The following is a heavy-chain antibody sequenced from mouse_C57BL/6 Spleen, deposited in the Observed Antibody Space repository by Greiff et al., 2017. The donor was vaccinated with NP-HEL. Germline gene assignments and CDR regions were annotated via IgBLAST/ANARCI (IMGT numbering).Heavy chain of an antibody. CDR3: TRGDYYGSSYWYFDV. CDR2: ISSGGDYI. V-gene: IGHV5S21*01. Sequence: VKLVESGEGLVKPGGSLKLSCAASGFTFSSYAMSWVRQTPEKRLEWVAYISSGGDYIYYADTVKGRFTISRDNARNTLYLQMSSLKSEDTAMYYCTRGDYYGSSYWYFDVWGTGTTVTVSS. D-gene: IGHD1-1*01. CDR1: GFTFSSYA. J-gene: IGHJ1*03.